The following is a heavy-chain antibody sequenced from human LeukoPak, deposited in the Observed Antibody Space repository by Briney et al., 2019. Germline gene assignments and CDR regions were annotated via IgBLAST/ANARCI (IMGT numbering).Heavy chain of an antibody. Sequence: GVSLRLSCAASGFTVSSNYMGWVRQAPGKGLQWVSVIYRGGSIFYADSVKGRFTISRDNSKNTLYLQMNSLRAEDTAVYYCASGGVGGGAEYFQHWGQGTLVTVSS. D-gene: IGHD3-16*01. CDR1: GFTVSSNY. J-gene: IGHJ1*01. V-gene: IGHV3-53*01. CDR3: ASGGVGGGAEYFQH. CDR2: IYRGGSI.